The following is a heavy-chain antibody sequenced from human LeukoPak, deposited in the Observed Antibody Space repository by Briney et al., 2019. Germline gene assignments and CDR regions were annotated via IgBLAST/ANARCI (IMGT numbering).Heavy chain of an antibody. Sequence: SETLSLTCTVSGGSISSYYWSWIRQPPGKGLEWIGYIYYSGSTNYNPSLKSRVTISVDTSKNQFSLKLSSVTAADTAVYYCARGGYYYGSGSLNWFDPWGQGTLVTVSS. D-gene: IGHD3-10*01. CDR3: ARGGYYYGSGSLNWFDP. CDR1: GGSISSYY. V-gene: IGHV4-59*01. J-gene: IGHJ5*02. CDR2: IYYSGST.